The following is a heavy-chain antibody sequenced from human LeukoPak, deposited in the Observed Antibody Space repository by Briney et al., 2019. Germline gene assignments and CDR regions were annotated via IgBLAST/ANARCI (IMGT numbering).Heavy chain of an antibody. J-gene: IGHJ4*02. CDR2: ITSNGGTT. CDR3: ARGIRWASDY. V-gene: IGHV3-64*01. CDR1: GFTFSSYS. Sequence: GGSMRLSCAASGFTFSSYSMVWVRQAPGKGLEYVSGITSNGGTTYYGNSVKGRFTISRDNSKDTLYLQMGSLRTEDMAVYYCARGIRWASDYWGQGTPVTVAS. D-gene: IGHD4-23*01.